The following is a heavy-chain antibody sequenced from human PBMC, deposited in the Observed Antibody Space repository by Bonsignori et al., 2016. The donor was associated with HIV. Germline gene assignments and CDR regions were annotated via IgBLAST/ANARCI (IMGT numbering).Heavy chain of an antibody. J-gene: IGHJ4*02. Sequence: WIRQPPGKGLEWIGEINHSGSTNYNPSLKSRVTISVDTSKNQFSLKLSSVTAADTAVYYCARGSEMIVVVGSFDYWGQGTLVTVSS. CDR2: INHSGST. CDR3: ARGSEMIVVVGSFDY. D-gene: IGHD3-22*01. V-gene: IGHV4-34*01.